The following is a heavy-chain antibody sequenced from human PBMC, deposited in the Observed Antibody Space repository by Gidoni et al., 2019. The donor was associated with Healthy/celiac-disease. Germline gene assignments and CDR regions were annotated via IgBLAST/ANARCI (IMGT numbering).Heavy chain of an antibody. D-gene: IGHD1-26*01. J-gene: IGHJ4*02. Sequence: QLQLQESGPGLVKPSETLSLTCTVSGGSISSSSYYWGWIRQPPGKGLEWIGSIYYSGSTYYNPSLKSRVTISVDTSKNQFSLKLSSVTAADTAVYYCVKRGLLADYWGQGTLVTVSS. CDR1: GGSISSSSYY. V-gene: IGHV4-39*01. CDR2: IYYSGST. CDR3: VKRGLLADY.